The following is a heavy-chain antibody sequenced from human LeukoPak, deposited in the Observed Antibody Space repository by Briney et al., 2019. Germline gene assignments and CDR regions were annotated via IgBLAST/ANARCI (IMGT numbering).Heavy chain of an antibody. J-gene: IGHJ4*02. V-gene: IGHV3-15*01. CDR1: GFTFSDHY. D-gene: IGHD6-13*01. CDR2: IKSKTDGGTT. CDR3: TVYHAYSSSWYY. Sequence: PGGSLRLSCAVSGFTFSDHYMDWVRQAPGKGLEWVGRIKSKTDGGTTDYAAPVKGRFTISRDDSKNTLYLQMNSLKSEDTAVYYCTVYHAYSSSWYYWGQGTLVTVSS.